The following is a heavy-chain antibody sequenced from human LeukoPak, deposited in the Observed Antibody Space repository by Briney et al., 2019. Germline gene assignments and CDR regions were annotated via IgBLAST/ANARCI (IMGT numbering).Heavy chain of an antibody. CDR2: INHSGST. CDR3: ARTAGYSSGWYFGHFQH. D-gene: IGHD6-19*01. J-gene: IGHJ1*01. V-gene: IGHV4-34*01. CDR1: GGSFSGYY. Sequence: SETLSLTCAVYGGSFSGYYWSWIRQPPGKGLEWIGEINHSGSTNYNPSLKSRVTISVDTSKNQFSLKLSSVTAADTAVYYCARTAGYSSGWYFGHFQHWGQGTLVTVSS.